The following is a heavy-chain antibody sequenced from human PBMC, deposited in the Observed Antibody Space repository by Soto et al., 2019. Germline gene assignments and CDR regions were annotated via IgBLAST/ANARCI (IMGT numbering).Heavy chain of an antibody. D-gene: IGHD6-6*01. CDR2: INHSGST. Sequence: SSETLSLTCAVYGGTFRGYHWRWLRQPPGKGLEWIGEINHSGSTNYNPSLKSRVIISLETSKNQFSLILTSVTAADTAVYYCARGLSSSATFYHYYGMDVWGQGTTVTVSS. CDR1: GGTFRGYH. V-gene: IGHV4-34*01. CDR3: ARGLSSSATFYHYYGMDV. J-gene: IGHJ6*02.